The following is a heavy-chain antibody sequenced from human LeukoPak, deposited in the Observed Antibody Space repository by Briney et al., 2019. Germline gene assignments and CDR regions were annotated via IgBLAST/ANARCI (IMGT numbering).Heavy chain of an antibody. D-gene: IGHD6-13*01. V-gene: IGHV3-30-3*01. J-gene: IGHJ3*02. CDR2: ISYDGSNK. CDR3: ARDLDSSSWYSGAFDI. CDR1: GFTFSSYA. Sequence: GRSLRLSCAASGFTFSSYAMHWVRQAPGKGLEWVAVISYDGSNKYYADPVKGRFTISRDNSKNTLYLQMNSLRAEDTAVYYCARDLDSSSWYSGAFDIWGQGTMVTVSS.